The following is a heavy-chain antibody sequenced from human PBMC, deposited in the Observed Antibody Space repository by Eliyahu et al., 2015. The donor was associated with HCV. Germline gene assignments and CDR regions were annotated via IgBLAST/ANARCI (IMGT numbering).Heavy chain of an antibody. J-gene: IGHJ6*02. D-gene: IGHD3-3*01. Sequence: EVQLVESGGGLIQPGGSLXLSCAASGFTVXXNYMXWVRQAPGKGLEWVSVIYSGGSTYYADSVKGRFTISRDNSKNTLYLQMNSLRAEDTAVYYCARLDYDFWSGYSGGMDVWGQGTTVTVSS. CDR2: IYSGGST. V-gene: IGHV3-53*01. CDR3: ARLDYDFWSGYSGGMDV. CDR1: GFTVXXNY.